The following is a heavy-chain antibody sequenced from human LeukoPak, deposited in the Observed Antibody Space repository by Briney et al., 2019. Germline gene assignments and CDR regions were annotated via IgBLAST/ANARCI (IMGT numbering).Heavy chain of an antibody. CDR3: ATGSYFEY. CDR2: MSYDGNYK. J-gene: IGHJ4*02. Sequence: GASLRLSCAASGFIFSNYAMSWVRQAPGKGLEWVAVMSYDGNYKYHVDSVKGRFSISRDNSKNTLYLQMNSLRSEDTAVYYCATGSYFEYWGQGTLVTVSS. CDR1: GFIFSNYA. D-gene: IGHD1-26*01. V-gene: IGHV3-30*03.